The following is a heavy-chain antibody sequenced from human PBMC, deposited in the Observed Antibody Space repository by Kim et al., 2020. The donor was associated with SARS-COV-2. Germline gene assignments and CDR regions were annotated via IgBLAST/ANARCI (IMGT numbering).Heavy chain of an antibody. V-gene: IGHV3-30*18. Sequence: GGSLRLSCAASGFTFSSYGMHWVRQAPGKGLEWVAVISYDGSNKYYADSVKGRFTISRDNSKNTLYLQMNSLRAEDTAVYYCAKGGYYYDSSGYYVDWFDPWGEGSLGTASS. J-gene: IGHJ5*02. CDR1: GFTFSSYG. D-gene: IGHD3-22*01. CDR2: ISYDGSNK. CDR3: AKGGYYYDSSGYYVDWFDP.